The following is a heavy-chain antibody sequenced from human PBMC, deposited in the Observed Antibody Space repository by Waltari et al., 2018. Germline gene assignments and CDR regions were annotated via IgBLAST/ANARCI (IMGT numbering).Heavy chain of an antibody. D-gene: IGHD1-1*01. CDR1: GGTFSSYA. V-gene: IGHV1-69*08. Sequence: QVQLVQSGAEVKKPGSSVKVSCKASGGTFSSYAISWVRQAPGQGLEWMGRIIPSFGTANYAQKFQGRVTITADKSTSTAYMELSSLRSEDTAVYYCARVFKLERPHWFDPWGQGTLVTVSS. CDR3: ARVFKLERPHWFDP. J-gene: IGHJ5*02. CDR2: IIPSFGTA.